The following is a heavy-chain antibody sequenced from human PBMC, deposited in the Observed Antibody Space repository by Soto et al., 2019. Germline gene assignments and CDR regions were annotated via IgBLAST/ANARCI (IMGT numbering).Heavy chain of an antibody. D-gene: IGHD3-10*01. Sequence: QVQLVQSGAEVKKPGASVKVSCKASGYTFTSYEINWVRQATGQGLEWMGWMNPNSGDTGYAQKFQGRVAMTRNTSISTAYMELSSLRSEDTAVYYCARGELLWFGELLRWGQGTLVTVSS. CDR2: MNPNSGDT. J-gene: IGHJ4*02. CDR3: ARGELLWFGELLR. CDR1: GYTFTSYE. V-gene: IGHV1-8*01.